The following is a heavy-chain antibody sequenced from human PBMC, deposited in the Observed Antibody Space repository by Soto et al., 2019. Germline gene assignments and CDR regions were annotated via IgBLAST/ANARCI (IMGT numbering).Heavy chain of an antibody. V-gene: IGHV1-18*01. Sequence: ASGKVSCKASGYTFTSYGISWVRHAPGQGLEWMGWISAYNGNTNYAQKLQGRVTMTTDTSTSTAYMELRSLRSDATAVYYCARAYCDSSGYYGWFNPWGQGTRVTVSS. D-gene: IGHD3-22*01. CDR1: GYTFTSYG. CDR3: ARAYCDSSGYYGWFNP. J-gene: IGHJ5*02. CDR2: ISAYNGNT.